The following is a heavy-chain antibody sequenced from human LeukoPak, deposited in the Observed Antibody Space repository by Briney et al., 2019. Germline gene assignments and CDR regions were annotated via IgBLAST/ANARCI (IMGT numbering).Heavy chain of an antibody. V-gene: IGHV1-69*06. Sequence: GASVKVSCKASGGTFSSYTINWVRQAPGQGLEWLGGIIPIFDTANYAQKFQGRVTITADKSTSTAYMELSSLRSEDTAVYYCAAGTNGGWLPHFWGQGTLVTVSS. CDR2: IIPIFDTA. J-gene: IGHJ4*02. CDR1: GGTFSSYT. CDR3: AAGTNGGWLPHF. D-gene: IGHD3-22*01.